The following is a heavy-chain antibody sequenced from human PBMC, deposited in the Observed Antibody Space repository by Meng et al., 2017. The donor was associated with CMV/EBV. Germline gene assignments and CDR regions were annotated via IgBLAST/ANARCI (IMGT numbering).Heavy chain of an antibody. CDR2: VYYDRST. CDR1: GGSISSRSYN. Sequence: GSLRLSCTVSGGSISSRSYNWGWIRQPPGKGLEWVGSVYYDRSTYYNSSLKSRVTTLVDTSKNQFSLKLSSVTAADTAVYYCARSIRQGFLEWLSGSRGYWGPGILVTVSS. D-gene: IGHD3-3*01. V-gene: IGHV4-39*01. J-gene: IGHJ4*02. CDR3: ARSIRQGFLEWLSGSRGY.